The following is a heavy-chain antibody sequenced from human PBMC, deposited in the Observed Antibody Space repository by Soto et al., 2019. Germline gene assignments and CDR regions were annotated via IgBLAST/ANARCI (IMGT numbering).Heavy chain of an antibody. CDR2: ISDGGDLT. CDR1: GFAFSSHP. D-gene: IGHD2-2*03. V-gene: IGHV3-23*01. Sequence: VQLLESGGGLAQPGGSLRLSCAASGFAFSSHPMSWVRQAPEKGLEWVAGISDGGDLTYNADSVRGRFTISRDNAKNSLYLQLNSLRDEETAVYYCATGYCRSDNCHFTHWGQGTLVTVSS. CDR3: ATGYCRSDNCHFTH. J-gene: IGHJ4*02.